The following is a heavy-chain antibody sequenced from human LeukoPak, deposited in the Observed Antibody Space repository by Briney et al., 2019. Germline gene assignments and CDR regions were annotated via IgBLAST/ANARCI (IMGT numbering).Heavy chain of an antibody. CDR1: GLTFTTYA. CDR3: ASGIRERGFDY. Sequence: AGGSLRLSCAASGLTFTTYAMNWVRQAPGRGLEWVSSIEPSGFTIFYANSVKGRFTISRDNAKNSLYLQMNSLRPDDTALYFCASGIRERGFDYWGHGTLVTVSS. D-gene: IGHD1-1*01. CDR2: IEPSGFTI. V-gene: IGHV3-21*01. J-gene: IGHJ4*01.